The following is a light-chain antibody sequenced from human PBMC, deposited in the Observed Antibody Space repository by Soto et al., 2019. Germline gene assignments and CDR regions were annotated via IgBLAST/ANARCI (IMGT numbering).Light chain of an antibody. CDR2: EVD. J-gene: IGLJ3*02. CDR1: NTDVGGYNR. CDR3: VSYIESTLTHWV. Sequence: QSVLTQPASVSGSPGQSITISCTGTNTDVGGYNRVSWYQQHPGKAPKMLIFEVDNRPSGISDRFSGSKSGDTASLTISGLQAEDEADYYCVSYIESTLTHWVFGGGTKLTVL. V-gene: IGLV2-14*01.